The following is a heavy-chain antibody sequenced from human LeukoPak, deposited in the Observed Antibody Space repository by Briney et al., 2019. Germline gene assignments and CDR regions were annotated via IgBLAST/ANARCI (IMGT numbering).Heavy chain of an antibody. V-gene: IGHV4-30-2*01. J-gene: IGHJ3*02. CDR1: GGSISSGGYY. CDR3: ARVVAGSAFDI. Sequence: SQTLSLTCTVSGGSISSGGYYWSWIRQPPGKGLEWIGYIYHSGSTYYNPSLKSRVTISVDRSKNQFSLKLSSVTAADTAVYYCARVVAGSAFDIWGQGTMVTVSS. D-gene: IGHD2-15*01. CDR2: IYHSGST.